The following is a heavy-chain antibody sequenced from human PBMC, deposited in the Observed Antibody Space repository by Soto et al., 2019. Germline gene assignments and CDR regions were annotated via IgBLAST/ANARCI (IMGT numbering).Heavy chain of an antibody. D-gene: IGHD6-19*01. V-gene: IGHV2-5*02. CDR1: GFSLSTSAVG. J-gene: IGHJ4*02. CDR3: AHSPCIGCLIDY. CDR2: IYWDDDK. Sequence: QITLKESGPTLVKPTQTLTLTCTFSGFSLSTSAVGVGWIRQPPGKALEWLALIYWDDDKRYSPSLKSRLTITKDTSKNQVVLTVTNMDPVDTATYYCAHSPCIGCLIDYWGQGTLVTVSS.